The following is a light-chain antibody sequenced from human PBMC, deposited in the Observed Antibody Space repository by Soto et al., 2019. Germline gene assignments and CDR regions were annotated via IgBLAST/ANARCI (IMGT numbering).Light chain of an antibody. CDR2: AVS. J-gene: IGLJ3*02. Sequence: QSALTQPRSVSGPPGQSVTISCTGTNSDVGGYNFVSWYQQLPGKAPKLMISAVSQRPSGVPDRFSGYKSGNTASLTISGLQADDEADYFCCSYTASDICVFGGGT. CDR3: CSYTASDICV. CDR1: NSDVGGYNF. V-gene: IGLV2-11*01.